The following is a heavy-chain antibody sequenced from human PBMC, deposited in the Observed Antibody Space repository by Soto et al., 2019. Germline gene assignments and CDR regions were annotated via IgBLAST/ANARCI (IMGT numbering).Heavy chain of an antibody. CDR2: IYYSGST. V-gene: IGHV4-59*08. CDR1: GGSISSYY. CDR3: TRHCPAYCLSY. Sequence: ETLSLTCTVSGGSISSYYWSWIRQPPGKGLEWIGYIYYSGSTNYNPSLKSRVTISVDTSNNQFSLRLDFVTAADTAVYYCTRHCPAYCLSYWGQGTLVTVSS. D-gene: IGHD2-21*01. J-gene: IGHJ4*02.